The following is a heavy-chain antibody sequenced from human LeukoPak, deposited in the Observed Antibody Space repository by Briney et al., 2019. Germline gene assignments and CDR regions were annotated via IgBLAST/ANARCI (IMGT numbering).Heavy chain of an antibody. CDR3: ARVAAAGTEYFDY. J-gene: IGHJ4*02. CDR2: ISSSSSYI. CDR1: GFTFSSYS. D-gene: IGHD6-13*01. Sequence: PGGSLRLSCAASGFTFSSYSMNWVRQAPGKGLEWVSSISSSSSYIYYADSVKGRFTISRDDAKNSLYLQMNSLRAEDTAVYYCARVAAAGTEYFDYWGQGTLVTVSS. V-gene: IGHV3-21*01.